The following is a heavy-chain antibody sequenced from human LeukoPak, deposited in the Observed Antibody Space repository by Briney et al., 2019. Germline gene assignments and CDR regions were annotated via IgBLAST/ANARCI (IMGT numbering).Heavy chain of an antibody. CDR3: SADYGDPDGGYYYV. D-gene: IGHD4-17*01. Sequence: GGSLRLSCAASGFTFSSYWMSWVRQAPGRGLEWVGRIKSANDGGTIDYGAPVKGRFTISRDDSKKMVYLQTNSLKIEDTGVYYCSADYGDPDGGYYYVWGQGTTVTVSS. CDR1: GFTFSSYW. J-gene: IGHJ6*02. V-gene: IGHV3-15*01. CDR2: IKSANDGGTI.